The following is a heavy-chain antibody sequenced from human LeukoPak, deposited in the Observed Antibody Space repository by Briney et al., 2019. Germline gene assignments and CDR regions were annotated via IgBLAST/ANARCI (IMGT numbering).Heavy chain of an antibody. CDR2: IYYSGST. CDR3: ARFAAGSGYLGSSDY. J-gene: IGHJ4*02. D-gene: IGHD3-22*01. V-gene: IGHV4-59*08. CDR1: GGSISSYY. Sequence: SETLSLTCTVSGGSISSYYWSWIRQPPGKGLEWIGYIYYSGSTNYNPSLKSRVTISVDTSKNQFSLKLSSVTAADTAVYYCARFAAGSGYLGSSDYWGQGTLVTVSS.